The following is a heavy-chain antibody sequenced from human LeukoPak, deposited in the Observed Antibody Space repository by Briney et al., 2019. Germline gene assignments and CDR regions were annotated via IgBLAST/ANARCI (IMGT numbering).Heavy chain of an antibody. CDR2: IYYSGST. V-gene: IGHV4-59*12. J-gene: IGHJ4*02. CDR3: ARGRYYGSGSYYNVGSLFDY. D-gene: IGHD3-10*01. CDR1: GGSISSYY. Sequence: SETLSLTCTVSGGSISSYYWSWIRQPPGKGLEWIGYIYYSGSTNYNPSLKSRVTISVDTSKNQFSLKLSSVTAADTAVYYCARGRYYGSGSYYNVGSLFDYWGQGTLVTVSS.